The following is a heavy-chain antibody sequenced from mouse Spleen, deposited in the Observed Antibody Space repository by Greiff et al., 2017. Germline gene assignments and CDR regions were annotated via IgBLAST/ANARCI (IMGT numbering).Heavy chain of an antibody. CDR3: ARSGPLPWGAY. J-gene: IGHJ3*01. CDR1: GYTFTDYY. CDR2: IFPGSGST. Sequence: VKLVESGPELVKPGASVKISCKASGYTFTDYYINWVKQRPGQGLEWIGWIFPGSGSTYYNEKFKGKATLTVDKSSSTAYMVLSSLTSEDSAVYGGARSGPLPWGAYWGQGTLVTVSA. D-gene: IGHD3-1*01. V-gene: IGHV1-75*01.